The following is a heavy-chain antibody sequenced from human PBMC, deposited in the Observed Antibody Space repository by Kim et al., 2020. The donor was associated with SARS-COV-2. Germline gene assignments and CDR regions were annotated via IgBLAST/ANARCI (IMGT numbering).Heavy chain of an antibody. V-gene: IGHV4-59*01. D-gene: IGHD3-10*01. CDR3: ARDKRIQKVVDFGELKGFYGMGV. Sequence: SETLSLTCTVSGGSIRTYYWNWVRQTPGKGLEWIGYIFYSGNTNYNPSLKSRVTISVDTSKNQFSLKLSSLTAADTATYYCARDKRIQKVVDFGELKGFYGMGVWGQGTTVTVSS. CDR1: GGSIRTYY. J-gene: IGHJ6*02. CDR2: IFYSGNT.